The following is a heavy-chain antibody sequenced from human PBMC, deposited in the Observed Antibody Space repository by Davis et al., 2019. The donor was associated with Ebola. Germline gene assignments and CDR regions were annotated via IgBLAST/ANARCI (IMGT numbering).Heavy chain of an antibody. CDR2: IIPIFGTA. D-gene: IGHD2-15*01. V-gene: IGHV1-69*13. CDR3: ASIRFGYCSGGSCYPYYYYYGMDV. Sequence: SVTVSCKASGGTFSSYAISWVRQAPGQGLEWMGGIIPIFGTANYAQKFQGRVTITADESTSTAYMELSSLRSEDTAVYYCASIRFGYCSGGSCYPYYYYYGMDVWGQGTTVTVSS. CDR1: GGTFSSYA. J-gene: IGHJ6*02.